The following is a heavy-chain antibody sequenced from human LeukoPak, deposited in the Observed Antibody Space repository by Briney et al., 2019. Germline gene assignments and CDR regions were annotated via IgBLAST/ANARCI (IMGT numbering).Heavy chain of an antibody. CDR2: IYTSGST. CDR3: ARGRRGYSYGLLSAAAASFDY. CDR1: GGSISSGSYY. V-gene: IGHV4-61*02. D-gene: IGHD5-18*01. J-gene: IGHJ4*02. Sequence: PSETLSLTCTVSGGSISSGSYYWSWIRQPAGKGLEWIGRIYTSGSTNYNPSLKSRVTISVDTFKNQFSLKLSSVTAADTAVYYCARGRRGYSYGLLSAAAASFDYWGQGTLVTVSS.